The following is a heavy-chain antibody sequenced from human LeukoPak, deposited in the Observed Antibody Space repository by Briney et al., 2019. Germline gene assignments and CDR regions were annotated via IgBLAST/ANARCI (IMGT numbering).Heavy chain of an antibody. D-gene: IGHD6-19*01. CDR3: ARDRWQWLGGDY. CDR1: GYTFTNYG. V-gene: IGHV1-18*01. J-gene: IGHJ4*02. CDR2: ISAYNGNT. Sequence: ASVKVSCKASGYTFTNYGISWVRQAPGQGLEWMGWISAYNGNTNYAQKLQGRVTMTTDTSTSTAYMELRSLRSDDTSVYYCARDRWQWLGGDYWGQGTLVTVSS.